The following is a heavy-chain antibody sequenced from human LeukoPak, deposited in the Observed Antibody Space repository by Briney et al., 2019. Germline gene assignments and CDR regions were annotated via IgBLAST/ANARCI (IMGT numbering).Heavy chain of an antibody. J-gene: IGHJ5*02. D-gene: IGHD3-16*01. CDR3: ARHLPRLGWFDP. V-gene: IGHV4-38-2*01. Sequence: SETLSLTCAVSGRSIINSFYWGWIRQSPGKGLEWIASIYHSGATYYNPSLKNRVTISVDTSKNQLSLKLTSVTAADTAVYYCARHLPRLGWFDPWGQGTLATVSS. CDR1: GRSIINSFY. CDR2: IYHSGAT.